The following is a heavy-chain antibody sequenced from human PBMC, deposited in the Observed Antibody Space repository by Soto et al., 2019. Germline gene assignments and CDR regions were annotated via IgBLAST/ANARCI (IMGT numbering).Heavy chain of an antibody. CDR3: AKGSDDFGY. CDR2: ISGNGGST. V-gene: IGHV3-23*01. D-gene: IGHD3-3*01. Sequence: PGGSLTLSSAASGFTFSSYAMSWVRQAPGKGLAWVSAISGNGGSTYYADSVKGRFTISRDNSKNTLYLQMNSLRAEDTAVYYCAKGSDDFGYWGQGSLVTVYS. J-gene: IGHJ4*02. CDR1: GFTFSSYA.